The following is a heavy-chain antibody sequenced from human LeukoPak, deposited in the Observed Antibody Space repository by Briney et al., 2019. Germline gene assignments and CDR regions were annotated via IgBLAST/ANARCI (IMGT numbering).Heavy chain of an antibody. CDR2: INPNSGGT. D-gene: IGHD3-22*01. Sequence: ASVKVSCKASGYTFTGYYMHWVRQAPGQGLEWMGWINPNSGGTNYAQKFQGRVTMTRDTSISTAYMELSRLRSDDTAVYYCARVSSYYYDSSGPKGFGYWGQGTLVTVSS. J-gene: IGHJ4*02. V-gene: IGHV1-2*02. CDR3: ARVSSYYYDSSGPKGFGY. CDR1: GYTFTGYY.